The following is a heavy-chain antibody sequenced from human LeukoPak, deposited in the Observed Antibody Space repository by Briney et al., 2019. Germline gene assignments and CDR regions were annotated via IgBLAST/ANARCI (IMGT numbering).Heavy chain of an antibody. Sequence: PSETLSLTCAVSGGSISDTNWWSWVRQPPGQGLEWIGEITLRGLTNYNPSLRSRLTMSLDESKTQVSLNLTSLTAADTAVYYCSRESGPFSPFGFWGQGTLVSVHS. CDR2: ITLRGLT. CDR3: SRESGPFSPFGF. D-gene: IGHD1-26*01. V-gene: IGHV4-4*02. CDR1: GGSISDTNW. J-gene: IGHJ4*02.